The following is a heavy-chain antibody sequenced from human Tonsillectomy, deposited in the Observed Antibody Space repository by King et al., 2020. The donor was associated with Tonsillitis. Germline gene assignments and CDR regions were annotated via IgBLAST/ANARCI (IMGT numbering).Heavy chain of an antibody. V-gene: IGHV3-21*01. Sequence: DVQLVESGGGLVKPGGSLRLSCAASGFTFSSYSMNWVRQAPGKGLEWVSSISSSSSYIYYADSVKGRFTISRDNAKNSLYLQMNSLRAEDTAVYYCARGWIPLWSDFDYWGQGTLVTVSS. D-gene: IGHD5-18*01. CDR1: GFTFSSYS. J-gene: IGHJ4*02. CDR2: ISSSSSYI. CDR3: ARGWIPLWSDFDY.